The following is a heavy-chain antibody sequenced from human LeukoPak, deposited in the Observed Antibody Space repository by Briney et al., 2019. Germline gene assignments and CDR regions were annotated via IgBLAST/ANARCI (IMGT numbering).Heavy chain of an antibody. J-gene: IGHJ4*02. CDR1: GFTFSSYS. Sequence: PGGSLRLSCAASGFTFSSYSMNWVRQAPGKGLELVSSISSSSSYIYYADSVKGRFTISRDNAKNSLYLQMNSLRAEDTAVYYCASDGYSSGWYEGYWGQGTLVAVSS. CDR3: ASDGYSSGWYEGY. CDR2: ISSSSSYI. D-gene: IGHD6-19*01. V-gene: IGHV3-21*01.